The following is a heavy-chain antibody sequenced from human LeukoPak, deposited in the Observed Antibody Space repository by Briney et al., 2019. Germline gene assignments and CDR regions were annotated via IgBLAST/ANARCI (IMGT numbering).Heavy chain of an antibody. J-gene: IGHJ5*02. CDR1: GGSFSSYY. CDR3: ARHGRGVADP. D-gene: IGHD6-13*01. CDR2: IYYSGST. Sequence: TSETLSLTCAVYGGSFSSYYWSWIRQPPGKALEWIGYIYYSGSTNYNPSLKSRVTISVDTSKNQVSLKLSSVTAADTAVYYCARHGRGVADPWGQGTLVTVSS. V-gene: IGHV4-59*08.